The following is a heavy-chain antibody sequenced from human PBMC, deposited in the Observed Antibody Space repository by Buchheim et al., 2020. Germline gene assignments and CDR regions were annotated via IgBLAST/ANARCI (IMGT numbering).Heavy chain of an antibody. D-gene: IGHD1-26*01. CDR3: AREYRGGLLTETRFDP. CDR1: GGSISRGSYY. V-gene: IGHV4-61*02. J-gene: IGHJ5*02. Sequence: QVQLQESGPGLVKPSQTLSLTCTVSGGSISRGSYYRSWIRQPAGKGLEWIGRIYTSGSTNYNPSLKSRVTISGDTPKNQFSLKLSSVTAADTAVYYCAREYRGGLLTETRFDPWGQGTL. CDR2: IYTSGST.